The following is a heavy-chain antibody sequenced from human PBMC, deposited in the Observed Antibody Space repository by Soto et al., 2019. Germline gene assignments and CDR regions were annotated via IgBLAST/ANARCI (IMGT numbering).Heavy chain of an antibody. CDR2: INHSASS. J-gene: IGHJ5*02. V-gene: IGHV4-34*01. D-gene: IGHD3-10*01. CDR3: VRQGVAASGSGRFDP. CDR1: GGSFTAYY. Sequence: SETLSLTCAVYGGSFTAYYWTWIRQSPEKGLEWIGGINHSASSKYNPSLQSRVSMSVDTSKSQFSLTLSSLVVADTAVYYCVRQGVAASGSGRFDPWGQGTQVTVSS.